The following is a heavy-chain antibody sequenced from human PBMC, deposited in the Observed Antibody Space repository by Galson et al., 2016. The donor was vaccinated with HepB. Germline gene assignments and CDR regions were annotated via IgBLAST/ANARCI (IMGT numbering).Heavy chain of an antibody. D-gene: IGHD5-12*01. V-gene: IGHV3-33*06. CDR1: GFTFSSYG. CDR3: AKDAHNGYLLNRFDY. Sequence: SLRLSCAASGFTFSSYGFHWVRQAPGKGLEWVAVIWYDGSNKYYADSVKGRFTISRDASKSTLYLQMNSLKAEDTAVYHCAKDAHNGYLLNRFDYWGQGTLVTVSS. J-gene: IGHJ4*02. CDR2: IWYDGSNK.